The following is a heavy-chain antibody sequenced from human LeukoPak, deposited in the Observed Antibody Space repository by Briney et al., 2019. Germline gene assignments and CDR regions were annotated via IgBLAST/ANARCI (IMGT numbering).Heavy chain of an antibody. CDR3: ARAGSGWSNFDY. CDR1: GGSISSSSYF. V-gene: IGHV4-39*07. J-gene: IGHJ4*02. CDR2: IYYSGST. Sequence: PSETLSLTCTVSGGSISSSSYFWAWIRQPPGKGLEWIGSIYYSGSTYYNPSLNSRVTIPVDTSKNQFSLKLSSVTAADTAVYYCARAGSGWSNFDYWGQGTLVTVSS. D-gene: IGHD6-19*01.